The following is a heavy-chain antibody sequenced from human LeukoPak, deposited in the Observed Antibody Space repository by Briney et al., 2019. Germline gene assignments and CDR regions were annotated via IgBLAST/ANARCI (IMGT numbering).Heavy chain of an antibody. CDR2: IDPSDSYT. Sequence: GSLKISCKGSGYSFTNYWISWVRQMPGKGLEWMGRIDPSDSYTNYSPSFQGHVTISADKSISTASLQWSSLKASDTAMYYCARWVRDFDYWGQGTLVTVSS. D-gene: IGHD4-23*01. J-gene: IGHJ4*02. V-gene: IGHV5-10-1*01. CDR3: ARWVRDFDY. CDR1: GYSFTNYW.